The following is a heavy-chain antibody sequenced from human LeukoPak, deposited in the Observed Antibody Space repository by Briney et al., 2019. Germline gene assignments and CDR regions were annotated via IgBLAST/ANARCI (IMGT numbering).Heavy chain of an antibody. J-gene: IGHJ4*02. CDR1: GFTFSSYA. Sequence: GGSLRLSCAASGFTFSSYAMSWVRQAPGKGLEWVSAISGSGGSTYYADSVKGRFTISRDNSKNTLYLQMNSLRAEDTAVYYCAKGRSGYYTSEIDHWGQGTLVTVSS. V-gene: IGHV3-23*01. CDR2: ISGSGGST. CDR3: AKGRSGYYTSEIDH. D-gene: IGHD3-3*01.